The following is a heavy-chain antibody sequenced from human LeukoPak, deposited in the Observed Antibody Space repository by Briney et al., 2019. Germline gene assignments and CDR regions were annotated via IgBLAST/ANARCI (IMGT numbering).Heavy chain of an antibody. D-gene: IGHD3-22*01. V-gene: IGHV4-39*02. J-gene: IGHJ4*02. CDR3: AKRDDSGGNLVDL. CDR2: IYYSGST. CDR1: GGAIRSGSHY. Sequence: SETLSLTCTVSGGAIRSGSHYWAWIRQPPGKGLEWIGSIYYSGSTYYNPSLENRVTISIDTSKNHFSLKLSSLSAADTSVYYCAKRDDSGGNLVDLWGQGTLVTVS.